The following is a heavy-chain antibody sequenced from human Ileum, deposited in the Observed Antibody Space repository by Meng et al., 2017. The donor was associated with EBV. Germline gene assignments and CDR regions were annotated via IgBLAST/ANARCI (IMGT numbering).Heavy chain of an antibody. Sequence: QVQLGQSGAELKKPGASVKVSCKASGYTFTRNTIHWVRQAPGQGLEWMGWINVGNDNTKYSQKFQGRVTITRDTSAYTVYMELSSLISEDTALYYCAREGAVAGPDFDYWGQGTLVTVSS. D-gene: IGHD6-19*01. CDR1: GYTFTRNT. CDR3: AREGAVAGPDFDY. V-gene: IGHV1-3*01. CDR2: INVGNDNT. J-gene: IGHJ4*02.